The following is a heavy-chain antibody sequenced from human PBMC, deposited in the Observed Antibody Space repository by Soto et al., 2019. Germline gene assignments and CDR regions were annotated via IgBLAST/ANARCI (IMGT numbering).Heavy chain of an antibody. CDR2: ISAYNGNT. Sequence: ASVKVACKASGYTFTSYRISGVLQAPGQGLEGMGWISAYNGNTNYAQKLQGRVTMTTDTSTSTAYMELRSLRSDDTAVYYCAREEQWLGHDEFDIWGQGTMANVSS. D-gene: IGHD6-19*01. CDR1: GYTFTSYR. J-gene: IGHJ3*02. CDR3: AREEQWLGHDEFDI. V-gene: IGHV1-18*01.